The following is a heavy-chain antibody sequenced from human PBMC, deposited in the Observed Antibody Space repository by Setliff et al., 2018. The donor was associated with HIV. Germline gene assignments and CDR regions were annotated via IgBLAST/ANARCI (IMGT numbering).Heavy chain of an antibody. V-gene: IGHV1-3*01. Sequence: ASVKVSCKASGYTFTTYSLHWVRQAPGQSLEWMGWINVGNGDTKYSQDLQGRITITRDTSANTAYMELSRLRSDDTAVYFCVRGALLAAFDFDHWGHGTLITVSS. CDR2: INVGNGDT. CDR1: GYTFTTYS. CDR3: VRGALLAAFDFDH. J-gene: IGHJ4*01. D-gene: IGHD3-10*01.